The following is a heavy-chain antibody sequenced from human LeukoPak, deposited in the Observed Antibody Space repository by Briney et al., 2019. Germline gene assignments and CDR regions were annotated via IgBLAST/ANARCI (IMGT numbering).Heavy chain of an antibody. CDR3: AKDSGYSGYNSGFDY. V-gene: IGHV3-30*02. CDR2: IRDDGSNK. D-gene: IGHD5-12*01. CDR1: GFTFSSYG. J-gene: IGHJ4*02. Sequence: GGSLRLSCAASGFTFSSYGMHWVRQAPGKGLEWVAFIRDDGSNKYYADSVKGRFTISRDNSKNTLYLQMNSLRAEDTAVYYCAKDSGYSGYNSGFDYWGQGTLVTVSS.